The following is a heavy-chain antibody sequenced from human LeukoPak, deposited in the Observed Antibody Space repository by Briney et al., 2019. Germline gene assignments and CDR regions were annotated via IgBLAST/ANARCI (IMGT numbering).Heavy chain of an antibody. J-gene: IGHJ4*02. CDR2: ISAYNGNT. D-gene: IGHD3-22*01. CDR1: GYTFTSYG. V-gene: IGHV1-18*01. Sequence: GASVKVSCKASGYTFTSYGISWVRQAPGQGLEWMGWISAYNGNTNYAQKLQGRVTMTTDTSTSTAYMELRSLRSDDTAVYYCARGLDYYDSSGYYAYWGQGTLVTVSS. CDR3: ARGLDYYDSSGYYAY.